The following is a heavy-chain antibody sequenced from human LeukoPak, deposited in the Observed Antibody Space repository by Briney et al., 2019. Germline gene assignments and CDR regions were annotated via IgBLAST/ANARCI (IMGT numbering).Heavy chain of an antibody. D-gene: IGHD3-22*01. Sequence: SETLSLTCTVSGGSISSYYWSWIRQHPGKGLEWIGYIYYSGSTYYNPSLKSRVTISVDTSKNQFSLKLSSVTAADTAVYYCARDGPYDSSGYYSNYWGQGTLVTVSS. J-gene: IGHJ4*02. CDR1: GGSISSYY. CDR2: IYYSGST. CDR3: ARDGPYDSSGYYSNY. V-gene: IGHV4-59*06.